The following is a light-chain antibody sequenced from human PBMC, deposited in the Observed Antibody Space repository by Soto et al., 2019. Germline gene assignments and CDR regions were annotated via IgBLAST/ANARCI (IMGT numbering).Light chain of an antibody. CDR2: EVS. V-gene: IGLV2-8*01. J-gene: IGLJ1*01. Sequence: ALTQPPSASGSPGQSVTISCTGTSSDVGGYNYVSWYQQHPGKAPKLMIYEVSKRPSGVPDRFSGSKSGNTASLTVSGLQAEDEADYYCSSYAGSSYVFGTGTKVTVL. CDR1: SSDVGGYNY. CDR3: SSYAGSSYV.